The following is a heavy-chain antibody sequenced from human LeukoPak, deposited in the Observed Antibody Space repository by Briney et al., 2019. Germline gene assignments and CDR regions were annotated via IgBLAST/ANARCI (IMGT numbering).Heavy chain of an antibody. CDR1: GFSISNFE. CDR3: ATRRPPHRGPFES. CDR2: ISSSGETT. D-gene: IGHD3-16*01. Sequence: QTGGSLRLSCAASGFSISNFEMNWVRRAPGKGLEWVSYISSSGETTLYADSVQGRFTISRDNAKNSLYLQMNSLRVDDSALYYCATRRPPHRGPFESWGQGSLVTVSS. V-gene: IGHV3-48*03. J-gene: IGHJ4*02.